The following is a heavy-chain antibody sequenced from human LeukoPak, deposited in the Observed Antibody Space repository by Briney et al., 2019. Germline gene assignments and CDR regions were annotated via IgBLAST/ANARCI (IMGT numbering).Heavy chain of an antibody. CDR1: GYTFTGYY. CDR3: ATLSGSYYLSFDY. J-gene: IGHJ4*02. V-gene: IGHV1-2*02. CDR2: INPNSGGT. D-gene: IGHD1-26*01. Sequence: ASVKVSCKASGYTFTGYYMHWVRQAPGQVLEWMGWINPNSGGTNYAQKFQGRVTMTRDTSISTAYMELSRLRSDDTAVYYCATLSGSYYLSFDYWGQGTLVTVSS.